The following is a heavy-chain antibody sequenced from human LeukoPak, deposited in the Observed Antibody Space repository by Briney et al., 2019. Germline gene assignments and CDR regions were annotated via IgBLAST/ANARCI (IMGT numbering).Heavy chain of an antibody. Sequence: PGGSLRLSCAASGFTFSSYWMHWVRQAPGKGLVWVSRVKGDGSFTNYADSVYGRFTVSRDNAKNTLYLHMHSLRAEDTAVYYCVRDGDDFNFDYWGQGSVVTVSS. J-gene: IGHJ4*02. CDR2: VKGDGSFT. CDR3: VRDGDDFNFDY. D-gene: IGHD5-24*01. CDR1: GFTFSSYW. V-gene: IGHV3-74*01.